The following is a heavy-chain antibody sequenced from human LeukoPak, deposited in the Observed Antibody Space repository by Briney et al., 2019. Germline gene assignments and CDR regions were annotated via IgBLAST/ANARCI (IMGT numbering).Heavy chain of an antibody. D-gene: IGHD3-10*01. J-gene: IGHJ5*02. CDR2: ISSSSSYI. V-gene: IGHV3-21*01. CDR3: ARGTGNLRGVPPRFWFDP. Sequence: GGSLRLSCAASGFTFSSYSMNWVRQAPGKGLEWVSSISSSSSYIYYADSVKGRFTISRDNAKNSLYLQMNSLGAEDTAVYYCARGTGNLRGVPPRFWFDPWGQGTLVTVSS. CDR1: GFTFSSYS.